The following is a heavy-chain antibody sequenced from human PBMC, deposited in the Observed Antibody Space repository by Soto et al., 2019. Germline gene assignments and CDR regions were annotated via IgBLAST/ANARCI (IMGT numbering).Heavy chain of an antibody. V-gene: IGHV1-69*01. CDR2: IIPIFGTA. D-gene: IGHD6-13*01. CDR1: GGTFSSYA. Sequence: QVQLVQAGAEVKKPGSSVKVSCKASGGTFSSYAISWVRQASGQGLEWMGGIIPIFGTANYAQKFQGRVMITADESTSTAYMELSSLRSEDTAVYYCAKLLAAAVTAAMGARNSGFDYWGQGTLVTVSS. J-gene: IGHJ4*02. CDR3: AKLLAAAVTAAMGARNSGFDY.